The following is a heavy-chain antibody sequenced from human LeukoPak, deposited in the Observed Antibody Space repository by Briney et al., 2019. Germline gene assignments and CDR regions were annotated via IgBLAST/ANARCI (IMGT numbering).Heavy chain of an antibody. Sequence: GGSLRLSCAASGFTFSSYEMNWVRQAPGKGLEWVSYISSSGSTIYYADSVKGRFTISRDNTKNSLYPQMNSLRAEDTAVYYCARAEYSSSWYGVNWFDPWGQGTLVTVSS. D-gene: IGHD6-13*01. CDR2: ISSSGSTI. CDR3: ARAEYSSSWYGVNWFDP. J-gene: IGHJ5*02. CDR1: GFTFSSYE. V-gene: IGHV3-48*03.